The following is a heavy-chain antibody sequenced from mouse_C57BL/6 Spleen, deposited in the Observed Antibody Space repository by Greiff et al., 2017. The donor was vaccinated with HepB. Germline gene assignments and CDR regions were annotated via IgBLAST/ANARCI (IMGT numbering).Heavy chain of an antibody. J-gene: IGHJ2*01. D-gene: IGHD4-1*01. Sequence: VQLQQSGPELVKPGASVKISCKASGYTFTDYYMNWVKQSHGKSLEWIGDINPNNGGTSYNQKFKGKATLTVDKSSSTAYMELRSLTSEDSAVYYCARTGMAYWGQGTTLTVSS. CDR3: ARTGMAY. CDR2: INPNNGGT. V-gene: IGHV1-26*01. CDR1: GYTFTDYY.